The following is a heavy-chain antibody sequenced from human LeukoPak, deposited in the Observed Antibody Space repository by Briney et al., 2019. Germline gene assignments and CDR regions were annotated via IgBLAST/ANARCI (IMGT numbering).Heavy chain of an antibody. Sequence: GRSLRLSCAASGFTFSSYGMHWVRQAPGKGLEWVAVIWYDGSNKYYADSVKGRFTISRDNSKNTLYLQMNSLRAEDTAVYYCARDSGSGWYLDDAFDIWGQGTMVTVSS. CDR1: GFTFSSYG. V-gene: IGHV3-33*01. J-gene: IGHJ3*02. D-gene: IGHD6-19*01. CDR2: IWYDGSNK. CDR3: ARDSGSGWYLDDAFDI.